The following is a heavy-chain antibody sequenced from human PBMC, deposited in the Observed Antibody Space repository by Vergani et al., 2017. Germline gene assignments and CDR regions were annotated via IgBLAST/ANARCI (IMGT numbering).Heavy chain of an antibody. V-gene: IGHV1-8*01. CDR3: ARQGYDFWSGYSYYYYMDV. CDR2: MNPNSGNT. J-gene: IGHJ6*03. Sequence: QVQLVQSGAEVKKPGASVKVSCTASGYTFTSYDINWVRQATGQGLEWMGWMNPNSGNTGYAQKFQGRVTMTRNTSISTAYMELSSLRSEDTAVYYCARQGYDFWSGYSYYYYMDVWGKGTTVTVSS. CDR1: GYTFTSYD. D-gene: IGHD3-3*01.